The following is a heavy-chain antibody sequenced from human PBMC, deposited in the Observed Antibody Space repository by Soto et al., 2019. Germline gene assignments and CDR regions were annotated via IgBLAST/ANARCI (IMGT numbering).Heavy chain of an antibody. CDR3: ARVIYRVLLGGMDV. CDR1: GFTVSDNY. J-gene: IGHJ6*02. V-gene: IGHV3-66*01. CDR2: LYVGGNT. D-gene: IGHD3-10*01. Sequence: EVPLVESGGGLVQPGGSLRLSCAASGFTVSDNYMAWVRQAPGKGLKWVSILYVGGNTYYTGSVKGRFTISRDNSKNLLYLQMNNLRVEDTAVYYCARVIYRVLLGGMDVWGQGTTVTVSS.